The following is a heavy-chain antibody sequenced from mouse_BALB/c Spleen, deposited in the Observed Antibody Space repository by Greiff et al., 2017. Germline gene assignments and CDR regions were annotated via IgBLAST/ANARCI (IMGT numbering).Heavy chain of an antibody. Sequence: QVQLKESGAELAKPGASVKMSCKASGYTFTSYWMHWVKQRPGQGLEWIGYINPSTGYTEYNQKFKDKATLTADKSSSTAYMQLSSLTSEDSAVYYCAIYGSSYGGFAYWGQGTLVTVSA. V-gene: IGHV1-7*01. D-gene: IGHD1-1*01. CDR2: INPSTGYT. J-gene: IGHJ3*01. CDR3: AIYGSSYGGFAY. CDR1: GYTFTSYW.